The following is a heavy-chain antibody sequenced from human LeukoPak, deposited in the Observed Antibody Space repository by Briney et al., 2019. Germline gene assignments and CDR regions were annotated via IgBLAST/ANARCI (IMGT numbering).Heavy chain of an antibody. V-gene: IGHV1-24*01. CDR3: ATGVIDYYGMDV. CDR1: GYTLTELS. D-gene: IGHD2/OR15-2a*01. Sequence: ASVKVSCKVSGYTLTELSMHWVRQAPGKGLEWMGGFDPEDGETIYAQKFQGRVTMTEDTSTDTAYMELSSLRSEDMAVYYCATGVIDYYGMDVWGQGTTVTVSS. J-gene: IGHJ6*02. CDR2: FDPEDGET.